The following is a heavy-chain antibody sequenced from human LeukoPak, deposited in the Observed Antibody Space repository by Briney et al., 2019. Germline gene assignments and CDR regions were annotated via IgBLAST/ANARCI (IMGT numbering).Heavy chain of an antibody. J-gene: IGHJ3*02. CDR1: GGSISNYY. CDR2: IYTSGST. Sequence: SETLSLTCNVSGGSISNYYWSWIRQPAGKGLELIGRIYTSGSTNYNPSLKSRVTMSVDTSKNQFSLKLSSVTAADTAVYYCARSRCSSISCASRGAFDIWGQGIMVTVSS. D-gene: IGHD2-2*01. CDR3: ARSRCSSISCASRGAFDI. V-gene: IGHV4-4*07.